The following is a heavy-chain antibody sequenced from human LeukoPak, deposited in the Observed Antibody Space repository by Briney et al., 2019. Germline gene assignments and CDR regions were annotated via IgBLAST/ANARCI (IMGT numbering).Heavy chain of an antibody. CDR2: ISAYNGNT. D-gene: IGHD6-19*01. CDR1: GYTFTSYG. CDR3: AVTLRGYSSGWYPDLYDY. J-gene: IGHJ4*02. Sequence: ASVKVSCKASGYTFTSYGISWVRQAPGQGLELMGWISAYNGNTNYAQKLQGRVTMTTDTSTSTAYVELRSLRSDDTALYYCAVTLRGYSSGWYPDLYDYWGQGTLVTVSS. V-gene: IGHV1-18*01.